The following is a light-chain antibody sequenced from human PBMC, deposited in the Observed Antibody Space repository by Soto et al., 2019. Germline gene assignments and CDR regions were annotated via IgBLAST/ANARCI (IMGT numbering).Light chain of an antibody. J-gene: IGKJ4*01. Sequence: PGDSVTLTCRASQSISSWLAWYQQKPGQAPRLLIYGASSRATGIPDRFSGSGSGTDFTLTISRLEPEDFAVYYCQQYGSSPLTFGGGTKVDI. V-gene: IGKV3-20*01. CDR3: QQYGSSPLT. CDR2: GAS. CDR1: QSISSW.